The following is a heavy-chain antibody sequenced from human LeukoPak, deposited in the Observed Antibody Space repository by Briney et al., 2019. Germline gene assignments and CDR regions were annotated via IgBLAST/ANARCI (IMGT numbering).Heavy chain of an antibody. J-gene: IGHJ4*02. CDR1: GYTLTELS. CDR3: ASRLMGATHALRY. V-gene: IGHV1-24*01. Sequence: GASVKVSCKVCGYTLTELSMHWVRQAPGKGLEWMGGFDPEDGETIYAQKFQGRVTMTEDTSTDTAYMELSSLRSEDTAVYYCASRLMGATHALRYWGQGTLVTVSS. D-gene: IGHD1-26*01. CDR2: FDPEDGET.